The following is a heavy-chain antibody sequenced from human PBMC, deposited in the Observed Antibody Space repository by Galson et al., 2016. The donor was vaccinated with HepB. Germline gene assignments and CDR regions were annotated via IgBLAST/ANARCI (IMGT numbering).Heavy chain of an antibody. J-gene: IGHJ6*02. Sequence: SLRLSCAASGFTFSKYSMHWVRQAPGKGLEWLAHISYDGKDKYHADSVEGRLTISRDNSKNTLYLEMNSLRGEDTAVYYCAKDRWGYDSTLTGMDFWGQGTAVTVSS. D-gene: IGHD5-12*01. CDR1: GFTFSKYS. CDR2: ISYDGKDK. CDR3: AKDRWGYDSTLTGMDF. V-gene: IGHV3-30*07.